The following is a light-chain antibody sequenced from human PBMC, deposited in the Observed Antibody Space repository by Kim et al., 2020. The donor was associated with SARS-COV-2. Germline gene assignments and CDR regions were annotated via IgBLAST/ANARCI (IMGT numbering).Light chain of an antibody. CDR1: QDISSY. V-gene: IGKV1-9*01. J-gene: IGKJ3*01. CDR3: HQINSPLT. CDR2: DAP. Sequence: IQLTQSPSSLSASVGDRVTITCQASQDISSYLASYQQKPGKAPKLLIYDAPTLQSADPSRFSGSGSGTDFSLTVRSLQPEDFATYYCHQINSPLTIGPGAKVDIK.